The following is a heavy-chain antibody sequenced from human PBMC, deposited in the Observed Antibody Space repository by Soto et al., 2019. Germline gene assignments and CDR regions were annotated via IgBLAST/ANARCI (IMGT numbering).Heavy chain of an antibody. CDR2: ISYDGSNK. V-gene: IGHV3-30*18. J-gene: IGHJ1*01. CDR3: AKDIVVVPTAGPQVLQH. CDR1: GFTFSSYG. D-gene: IGHD2-2*01. Sequence: GGSLRLSCAASGFTFSSYGMHWVRQAPGKGLEWVAVISYDGSNKYYADSVKGRFTISRDNSKNTLYLQMNSLRAEDTAVYYCAKDIVVVPTAGPQVLQHWGQGTLVTVSS.